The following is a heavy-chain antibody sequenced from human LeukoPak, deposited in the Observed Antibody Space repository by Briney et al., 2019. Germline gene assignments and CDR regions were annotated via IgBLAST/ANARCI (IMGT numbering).Heavy chain of an antibody. CDR2: ISHSSSTI. V-gene: IGHV3-48*01. Sequence: GGSLRLSCEASGFIFSSYEMNWVRQAPGKGLEWVSYISHSSSTIYYADSVKGRFTISRDNAKKSLYLQMNSLRAEDSAVYYCARDRLHYGEYEKTFDYWGQGTLVTVSS. D-gene: IGHD4-17*01. CDR3: ARDRLHYGEYEKTFDY. CDR1: GFIFSSYE. J-gene: IGHJ4*02.